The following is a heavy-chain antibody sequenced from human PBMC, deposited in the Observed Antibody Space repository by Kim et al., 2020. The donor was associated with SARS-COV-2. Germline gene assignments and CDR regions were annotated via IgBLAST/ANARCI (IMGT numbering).Heavy chain of an antibody. V-gene: IGHV3-30*18. CDR1: GFTFSSYG. CDR2: ISYDGSNK. D-gene: IGHD2-2*01. J-gene: IGHJ5*02. Sequence: GGSLRLSCAASGFTFSSYGMHWVRQAPGKGLEWVAVISYDGSNKYYADSVKGRFTISRDNSKNTLYLQMNSLRAEDTAVYYCAKPPEALYCSSTSCPVNWFDPWGQGTLVTVSS. CDR3: AKPPEALYCSSTSCPVNWFDP.